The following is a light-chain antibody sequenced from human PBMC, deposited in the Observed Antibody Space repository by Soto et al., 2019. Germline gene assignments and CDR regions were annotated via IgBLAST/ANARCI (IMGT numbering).Light chain of an antibody. V-gene: IGKV1-33*01. Sequence: DVRLTQSPSSLSASPGDRVTITCQANQDISNYLNWYQQKPGKAPKLLISGTSNLETGVPDRFSGSGSGTDVNFAISGLQPEDIATYYCPQYDNHGGRIFTFGPGTKVEIK. CDR1: QDISNY. CDR2: GTS. CDR3: PQYDNHGGRIFT. J-gene: IGKJ3*01.